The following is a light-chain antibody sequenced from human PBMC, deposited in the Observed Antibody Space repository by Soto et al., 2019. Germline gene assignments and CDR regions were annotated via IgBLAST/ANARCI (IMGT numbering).Light chain of an antibody. J-gene: IGKJ3*01. V-gene: IGKV1-9*01. CDR2: AAS. Sequence: DIQLTQSPSFLSASVGDRVTITCRASQGISSYLAWYQQKPGKAPKLLIYAASTLQRGVPSRFSGSGSGTEFTLTISSLQPEDVATYYCQKFNSDLFTFGPGTKVDIK. CDR3: QKFNSDLFT. CDR1: QGISSY.